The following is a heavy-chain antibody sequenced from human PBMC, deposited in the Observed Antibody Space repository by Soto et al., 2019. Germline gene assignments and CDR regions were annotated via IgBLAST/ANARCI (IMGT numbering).Heavy chain of an antibody. CDR1: GFTFSDYY. J-gene: IGHJ4*02. CDR3: ARDLGYYDSSGYFDY. D-gene: IGHD3-22*01. V-gene: IGHV3-11*01. Sequence: GSLRLSCAASGFTFSDYYMSWIRQAPGKGLEWISYISSSGDIIYYADSVKGRFTISRDNAKNSLYLQMNSLRAEDTAVYYCARDLGYYDSSGYFDYWGQGTLVTVS. CDR2: ISSSGDII.